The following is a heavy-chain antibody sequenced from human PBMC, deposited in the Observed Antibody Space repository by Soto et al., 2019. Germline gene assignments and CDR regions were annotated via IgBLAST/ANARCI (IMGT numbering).Heavy chain of an antibody. CDR2: ISGSDGKT. J-gene: IGHJ1*01. D-gene: IGHD3-16*02. CDR1: GFSFGSYA. CDR3: ARWSYLYY. Sequence: PGGSLRLSCAASGFSFGSYALSWVRQAPGKGLEWVSTISGSDGKTFYADSVKGRFSISRDTSQSALYLQMNSLRADDTAMYYCARWSYLYYWGQGT. V-gene: IGHV3-23*01.